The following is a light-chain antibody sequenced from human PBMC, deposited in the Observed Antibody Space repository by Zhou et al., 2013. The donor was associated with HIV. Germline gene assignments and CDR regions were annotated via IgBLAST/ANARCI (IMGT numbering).Light chain of an antibody. CDR3: QQSLSTPLT. J-gene: IGKJ2*01. CDR1: QHISRW. Sequence: DIEMTQSPSSVSASLGDSVTISCRASQHISRWLVWYQQKPGKDPKVLIFAASNLQSGVPSRFGGSGSGTDFTLTISSLQPGDFATYYCQQSLSTPLTFGQGTKLEIK. CDR2: AAS. V-gene: IGKV1-12*01.